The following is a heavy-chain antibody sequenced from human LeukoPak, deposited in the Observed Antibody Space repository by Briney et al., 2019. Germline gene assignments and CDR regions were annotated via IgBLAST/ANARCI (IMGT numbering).Heavy chain of an antibody. V-gene: IGHV1-69*13. J-gene: IGHJ4*02. CDR1: GGTFSGYA. Sequence: SVKVSCKASGGTFSGYAISWVRQAPGQGLEWMGGIIPIFGTANYAQKFQGRVTITADESTSTAYMELSSLRSEDTAVYYCAREGEMATIGLFDYWGQGTLVTVSS. CDR2: IIPIFGTA. D-gene: IGHD5-24*01. CDR3: AREGEMATIGLFDY.